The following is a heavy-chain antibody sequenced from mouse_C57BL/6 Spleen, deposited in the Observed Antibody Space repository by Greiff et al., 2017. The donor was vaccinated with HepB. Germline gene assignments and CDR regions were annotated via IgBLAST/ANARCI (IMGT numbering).Heavy chain of an antibody. CDR3: ARPSYYGSSHRYFEV. CDR2: IYPRSGNT. CDR1: GYTFTSYG. D-gene: IGHD1-1*01. J-gene: IGHJ1*03. Sequence: QVHVKQSGAELARPGASVKLSCKASGYTFTSYGISWVKQRTGQGLEWIGEIYPRSGNTYYNEKFKGKATLTADKSSSTAYMELRSLTSEDSAVYFCARPSYYGSSHRYFEVWGTGTTVTVSS. V-gene: IGHV1-81*01.